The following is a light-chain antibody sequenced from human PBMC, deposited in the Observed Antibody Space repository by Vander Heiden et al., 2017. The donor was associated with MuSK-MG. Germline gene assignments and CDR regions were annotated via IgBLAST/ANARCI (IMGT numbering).Light chain of an antibody. J-gene: IGKJ3*01. CDR2: DAS. CDR1: QDISNY. CDR3: QQYDNLLIFT. Sequence: DIQMTQSPSSLSASVGDRVTITCQASQDISNYLNWYQQKPGKAPKLLIYDASNLETGVPSRFSGSGYGTDFTFTISSLQPEDIATYYCQQYDNLLIFTFGHGTKVDIK. V-gene: IGKV1-33*01.